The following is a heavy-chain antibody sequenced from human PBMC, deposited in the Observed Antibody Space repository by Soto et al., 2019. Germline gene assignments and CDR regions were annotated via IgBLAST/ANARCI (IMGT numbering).Heavy chain of an antibody. CDR3: AREASGWDYYHYGMDV. V-gene: IGHV1-69*06. CDR1: GGTFSSYA. CDR2: IIPIFGTA. J-gene: IGHJ6*02. Sequence: QVQLVQSGAEVKKPGSSVKVSCKASGGTFSSYAISWVRQAPGQGLEWMGGIIPIFGTANYAQKFQGSVTITADKSTSTAYMELSSLRSEDTAVYYCAREASGWDYYHYGMDVWGQGTTVTVSS. D-gene: IGHD6-19*01.